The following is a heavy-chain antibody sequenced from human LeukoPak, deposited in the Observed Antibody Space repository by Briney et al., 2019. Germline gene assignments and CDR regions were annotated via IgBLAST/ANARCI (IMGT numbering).Heavy chain of an antibody. CDR1: GFTFSSYW. Sequence: GGSLRLSCAASGFTFSSYWMSWVRQAPGKGLEWVANIKQDGSEKYYVDSVKGRFTISRDNAKNSLYLQMNSLRAEDTAVYYCARHAETLRFLEWLSNGYYYFDYWGQGTLVTVSS. CDR2: IKQDGSEK. V-gene: IGHV3-7*01. CDR3: ARHAETLRFLEWLSNGYYYFDY. D-gene: IGHD3-3*01. J-gene: IGHJ4*02.